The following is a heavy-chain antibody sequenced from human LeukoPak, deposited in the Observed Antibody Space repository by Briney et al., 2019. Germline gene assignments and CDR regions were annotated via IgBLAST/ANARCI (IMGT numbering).Heavy chain of an antibody. V-gene: IGHV3-73*01. J-gene: IGHJ6*03. CDR2: IRSKANSYAT. Sequence: GGSLRLSCAASGFTFSGSAMHWVRQASGKGLEWVGRIRSKANSYATAYAASVKGRFTISRDDSKNTAYLQMNSLKTEDTAVYYCTSPKLQSASWPDYYYYYHMDVWGKGTTVTVSS. CDR1: GFTFSGSA. D-gene: IGHD2-2*01. CDR3: TSPKLQSASWPDYYYYYHMDV.